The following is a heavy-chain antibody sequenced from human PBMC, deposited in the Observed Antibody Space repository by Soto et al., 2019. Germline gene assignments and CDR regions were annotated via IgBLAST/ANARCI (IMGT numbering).Heavy chain of an antibody. CDR1: GFTFSSYG. Sequence: GGSLRLSCAASGFTFSSYGIHRVRQAPGKGLEWVAVIWYDGSNNYYADSGKGRFTISRDNFTNMLYTKMNSLRPEDTVVYYFAIEPTHGGPKLMDVWGEATTVTVSS. V-gene: IGHV3-33*01. CDR2: IWYDGSNN. J-gene: IGHJ6*04. D-gene: IGHD3-10*01. CDR3: AIEPTHGGPKLMDV.